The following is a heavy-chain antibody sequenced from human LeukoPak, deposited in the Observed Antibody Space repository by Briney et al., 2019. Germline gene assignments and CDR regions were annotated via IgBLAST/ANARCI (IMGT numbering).Heavy chain of an antibody. CDR1: GGSISRSIYF. J-gene: IGHJ4*02. V-gene: IGHV4-39*07. CDR2: IYYSGNT. Sequence: SETLSLTCTVSGGSISRSIYFWGWIRQPPGKGLEWIGSIYYSGNTYYNPSLKSRVTISVDRSKNQFSLNLSSVTAADTAVYYCGRGGIAAAASGIDYWGQGTLVAVSS. CDR3: GRGGIAAAASGIDY. D-gene: IGHD6-13*01.